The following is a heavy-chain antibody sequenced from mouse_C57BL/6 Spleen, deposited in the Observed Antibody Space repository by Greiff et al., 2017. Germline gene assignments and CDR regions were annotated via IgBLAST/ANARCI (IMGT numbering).Heavy chain of an antibody. Sequence: QVQLKQSGAELVRPGSSVKLSCKASGYTFTSYWMDWVKQRPGQGLEWIGNIYPSDSETHYNQKFKDKATLTVDKSSSTAYMQLSSLTSEDSAVYYCARKLDYYGSRVYFDVWGTGTTVTVSS. J-gene: IGHJ1*03. D-gene: IGHD1-1*01. CDR2: IYPSDSET. CDR1: GYTFTSYW. V-gene: IGHV1-61*01. CDR3: ARKLDYYGSRVYFDV.